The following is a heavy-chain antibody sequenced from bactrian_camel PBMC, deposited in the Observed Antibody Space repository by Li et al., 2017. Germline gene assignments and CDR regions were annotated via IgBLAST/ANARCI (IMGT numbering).Heavy chain of an antibody. J-gene: IGHJ4*01. CDR3: ASGNRRTWLGCNRDDMYLD. Sequence: HVQLVESGGGSVQGGGSLRLACTTSLGSIDGNYGQYCMGWYRGREGVALIGRDGGSSVADSVKGRFTISRDNAKNTVYLEMNSLSVDDTAMYLCASGNRRTWLGCNRDDMYLDWGQGTQVTVS. CDR2: IGRDGGS. D-gene: IGHD1*01. CDR1: LGSIDGN. V-gene: IGHV3S53*01.